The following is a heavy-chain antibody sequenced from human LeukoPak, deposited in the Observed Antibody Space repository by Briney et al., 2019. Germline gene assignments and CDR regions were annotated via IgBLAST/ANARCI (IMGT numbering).Heavy chain of an antibody. CDR3: ARSPSQMCSSTSCYTPYYFDY. D-gene: IGHD2-2*02. J-gene: IGHJ4*02. CDR2: ISSNGGST. Sequence: GGSLRLSCAASGFTFSSYAMHWVRQAPGKGLEYVSAISSNGGSTYYANSVKGRFTISRDNSKNTLYLQMGSLRAEDMAVYYCARSPSQMCSSTSCYTPYYFDYWGQGTLVTVSS. V-gene: IGHV3-64*01. CDR1: GFTFSSYA.